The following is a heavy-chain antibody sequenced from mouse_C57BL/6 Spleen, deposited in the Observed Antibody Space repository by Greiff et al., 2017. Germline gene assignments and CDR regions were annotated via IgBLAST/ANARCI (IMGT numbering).Heavy chain of an antibody. Sequence: QVQLKESGPELVKPGASVKISCKASGYAFSSSWMNWVKQRPGKGLEWIGRIYPGDGDTNYNGKFKGKATLTADKSSSTAYMQLSSLTSEDSAVYFCARWGYGSSSDYWGQGTTLTVSS. CDR3: ARWGYGSSSDY. V-gene: IGHV1-82*01. D-gene: IGHD1-1*01. CDR1: GYAFSSSW. J-gene: IGHJ2*01. CDR2: IYPGDGDT.